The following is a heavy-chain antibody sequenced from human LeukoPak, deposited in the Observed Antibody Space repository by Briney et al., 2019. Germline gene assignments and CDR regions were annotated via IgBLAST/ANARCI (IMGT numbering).Heavy chain of an antibody. D-gene: IGHD6-6*01. Sequence: PGGSLRLSCAASGFTFSSYAMHWVRQAPGKGLEWVAVISYDGSNKYYADSVKGRFTISRDNSKNTLYLQMNSLRAEDTAVYYCARELYSNSPYYYYGMDVWGQGTTVTVSS. CDR1: GFTFSSYA. CDR3: ARELYSNSPYYYYGMDV. CDR2: ISYDGSNK. J-gene: IGHJ6*02. V-gene: IGHV3-30-3*01.